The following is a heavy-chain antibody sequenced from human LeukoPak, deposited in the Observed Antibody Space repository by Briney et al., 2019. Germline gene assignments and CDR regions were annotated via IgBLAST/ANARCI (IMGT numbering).Heavy chain of an antibody. CDR3: ARASFQRWLQLGGD. CDR1: GFTFSSYS. D-gene: IGHD5-24*01. V-gene: IGHV3-48*02. CDR2: ISSSSSTI. J-gene: IGHJ4*02. Sequence: GGSLRLSCAASGFTFSSYSMNWVRQAPGKGLEWVSYISSSSSTIYYADSVKGRFTISRDNAKNSLYLQMSSLRDEDTAVYYCARASFQRWLQLGGDWGQGTLVTVSS.